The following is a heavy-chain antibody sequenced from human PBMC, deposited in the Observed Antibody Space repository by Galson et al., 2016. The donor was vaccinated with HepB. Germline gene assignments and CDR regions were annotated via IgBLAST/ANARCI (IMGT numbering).Heavy chain of an antibody. CDR3: ARVVVIPAAKGFDS. V-gene: IGHV4/OR15-8*02. J-gene: IGHJ4*02. CDR1: GDSISSSDW. D-gene: IGHD2-2*01. Sequence: EPLSLTCVVSGDSISSSDWWSWVRQSPGKGLEWIGEIYRSGNTNYNPSLTSRVTMSIDKSKSQFSLSLSSVTDADTATYYCARVVVIPAAKGFDSWGQGTLVTVSP. CDR2: IYRSGNT.